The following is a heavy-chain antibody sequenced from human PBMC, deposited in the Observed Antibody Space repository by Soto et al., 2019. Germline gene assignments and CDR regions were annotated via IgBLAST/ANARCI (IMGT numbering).Heavy chain of an antibody. J-gene: IGHJ3*02. V-gene: IGHV1-2*02. Sequence: GASVKVSCKASGYTFTGYYMHLVRQAPGQGIEWMGWINPNXXGXXXXXKXXGRVTITADESTSTAYMELSSLRSEDTAVYYCARDPRYSYGYRAFDIWGQGTMVTVSS. CDR3: ARDPRYSYGYRAFDI. CDR2: INPNXXGX. D-gene: IGHD5-18*01. CDR1: GYTFTGYY.